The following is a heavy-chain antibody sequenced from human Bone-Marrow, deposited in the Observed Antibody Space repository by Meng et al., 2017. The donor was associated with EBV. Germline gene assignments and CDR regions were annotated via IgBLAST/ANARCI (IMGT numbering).Heavy chain of an antibody. CDR1: VYTFTSYY. V-gene: IGHV1-46*01. Sequence: HVEVVQSGAEVKKPGASVKVSCKASVYTFTSYYMHWVRQAPGQGLEGMGIINPSGGSTSYAQKFQGRVTMTRDTSTSTVYMELSSLRSEDTAVYYCARVSIAVAGIGPWGQGTLVTVSS. CDR3: ARVSIAVAGIGP. J-gene: IGHJ5*02. CDR2: INPSGGST. D-gene: IGHD6-19*01.